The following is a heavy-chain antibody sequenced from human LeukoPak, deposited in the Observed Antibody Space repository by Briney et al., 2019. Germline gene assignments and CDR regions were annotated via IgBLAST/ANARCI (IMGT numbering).Heavy chain of an antibody. CDR1: GFTFSSYA. D-gene: IGHD3-16*01. Sequence: GGSLRLSCAASGFTFSSYAMSWVRQAPGKGLEWVSAISGSGGSTYYADSVKGRFTISRDNSKNTLYLQMNSLSAEDTAVYYCAKQTLMITFGGVPDYWGQGTLVTVSS. J-gene: IGHJ4*02. CDR3: AKQTLMITFGGVPDY. CDR2: ISGSGGST. V-gene: IGHV3-23*01.